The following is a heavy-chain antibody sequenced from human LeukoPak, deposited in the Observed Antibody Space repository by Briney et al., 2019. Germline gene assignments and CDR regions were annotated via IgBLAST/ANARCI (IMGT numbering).Heavy chain of an antibody. CDR2: ISGSGGST. CDR3: AKASSSSSGRNWFDP. Sequence: ETLSLTCTVSGGSISSGGYYWSWIRQHPGKGLEWVSAISGSGGSTYYADSVKGRFTISRDNSKNTLYLQMNSLRAEDTAVYYCAKASSSSSGRNWFDPWGQGTLVTVSS. V-gene: IGHV3-23*01. CDR1: GGSISSGGYY. J-gene: IGHJ5*02. D-gene: IGHD6-6*01.